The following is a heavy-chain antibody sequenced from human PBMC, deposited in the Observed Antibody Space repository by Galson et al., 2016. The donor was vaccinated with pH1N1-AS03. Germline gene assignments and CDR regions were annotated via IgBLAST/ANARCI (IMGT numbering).Heavy chain of an antibody. CDR3: SVYDFWSGSSGFDY. V-gene: IGHV3-15*01. Sequence: APGKGLEWVGRIKDKNDGERTDYASPVQGRFTISRDDSKSTLYLQMNSLKAEDTAVYYCSVYDFWSGSSGFDYWGQGTLVTVSS. J-gene: IGHJ4*02. D-gene: IGHD3-3*01. CDR2: IKDKNDGERT.